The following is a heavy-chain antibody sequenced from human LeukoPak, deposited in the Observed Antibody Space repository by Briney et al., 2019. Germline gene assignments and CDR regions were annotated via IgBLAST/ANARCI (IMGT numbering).Heavy chain of an antibody. Sequence: GGSLRLSCAASGVTLSTYAMSWARQAPGKGLEWVSGISWNSGSIGYADSVKGRFTISRDNAKNSLYLQMNSLRTEDTALYYCAKGHYYDSSGYYDYWGQGTLVTVSS. D-gene: IGHD3-22*01. V-gene: IGHV3-9*01. CDR3: AKGHYYDSSGYYDY. J-gene: IGHJ4*02. CDR2: ISWNSGSI. CDR1: GVTLSTYA.